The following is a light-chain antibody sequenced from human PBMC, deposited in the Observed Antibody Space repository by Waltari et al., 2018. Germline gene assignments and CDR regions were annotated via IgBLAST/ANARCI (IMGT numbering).Light chain of an antibody. V-gene: IGKV3-15*01. CDR1: QSVSSN. Sequence: EIVMTQSPATLSVSPGERATLSCRASQSVSSNLAWYQQKPGQAPRLLIYGASPRATGIPARFSGSGSGTAFSLTISSMQSADFAVYYCQQYNNWPPMYTFGQGPKLEIQ. CDR2: GAS. CDR3: QQYNNWPPMYT. J-gene: IGKJ2*01.